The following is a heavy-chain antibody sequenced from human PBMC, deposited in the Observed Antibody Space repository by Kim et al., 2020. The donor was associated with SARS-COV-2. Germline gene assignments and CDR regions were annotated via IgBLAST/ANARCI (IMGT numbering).Heavy chain of an antibody. J-gene: IGHJ6*02. D-gene: IGHD3-10*01. CDR3: ARDRGGKVTMVRGVIILYGMDV. CDR1: GYTFTSYY. CDR2: INPSGGST. Sequence: ASVKVSCKASGYTFTSYYMHWVRQAPGQGLEWMGIINPSGGSTSYAQKFQGRVTMTRDTSTSTVYMELSSLRSEDTAVYYCARDRGGKVTMVRGVIILYGMDVWGQGTTVTVSS. V-gene: IGHV1-46*01.